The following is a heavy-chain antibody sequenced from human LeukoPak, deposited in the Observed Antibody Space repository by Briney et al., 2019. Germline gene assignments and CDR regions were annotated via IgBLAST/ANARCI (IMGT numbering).Heavy chain of an antibody. V-gene: IGHV4-39*01. CDR1: GGSNSSSSYY. J-gene: IGHJ4*02. CDR2: IYYSGST. CDR3: ARHHSYKGIPPQMGPFDY. D-gene: IGHD1-1*01. Sequence: KPSETLSLTCTVSGGSNSSSSYYWGWIRQPPGKGLEWIGSIYYSGSTYYNPSLKSRVTISVDTSKNQFSLKLSSVTAADTAVYYCARHHSYKGIPPQMGPFDYWGQGTLVTVSS.